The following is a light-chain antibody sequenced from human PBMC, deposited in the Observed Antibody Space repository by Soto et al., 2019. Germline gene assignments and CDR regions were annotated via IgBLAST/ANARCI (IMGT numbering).Light chain of an antibody. V-gene: IGKV1-39*01. CDR1: QNISTY. CDR3: QQRYTSQVT. J-gene: IGKJ4*02. CDR2: GAS. Sequence: DIQMTQSPSSLSASVGDRVTCPCRASQNISTYLNWYEQKPAKTANLLIYGASTLQRGVPSRFSGGRSGTDLTLTISSLQPEDFGTYYCQQRYTSQVTFGGGTKVDIK.